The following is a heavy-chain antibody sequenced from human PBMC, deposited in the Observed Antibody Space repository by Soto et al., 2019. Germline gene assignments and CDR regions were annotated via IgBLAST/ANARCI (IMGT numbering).Heavy chain of an antibody. J-gene: IGHJ4*02. CDR3: ARDQPGYSYGYGLGY. D-gene: IGHD5-18*01. V-gene: IGHV3-21*01. CDR2: ISSSRSYI. Sequence: GGSLRLSCAASGFTVSSYSMNWVRQAPGKGLEWVSSISSSRSYIYYADSVRGRFTISRDNAKNSLYLQMNSLRAEDTAVYYCARDQPGYSYGYGLGYWGQGTLVTVSS. CDR1: GFTVSSYS.